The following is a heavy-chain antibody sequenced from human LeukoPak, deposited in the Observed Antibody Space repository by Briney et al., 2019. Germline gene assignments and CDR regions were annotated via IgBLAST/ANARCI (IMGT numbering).Heavy chain of an antibody. D-gene: IGHD1-26*01. CDR1: GFTFSSYW. Sequence: GGSLRLSCAASGFTFSSYWMSWVRQAPGKGLEWVANIKQDGSEKYYVDSVKGRFTIPRDNAKNSLYLQMNSLRAEDTAVYYCASGSYPDYFDYWGQGTLVTVSS. CDR3: ASGSYPDYFDY. J-gene: IGHJ4*02. CDR2: IKQDGSEK. V-gene: IGHV3-7*01.